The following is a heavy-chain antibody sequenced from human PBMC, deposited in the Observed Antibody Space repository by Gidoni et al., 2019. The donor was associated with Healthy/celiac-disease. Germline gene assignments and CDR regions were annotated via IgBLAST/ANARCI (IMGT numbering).Heavy chain of an antibody. J-gene: IGHJ5*02. CDR2: INHSGST. D-gene: IGHD2-15*01. CDR3: ARGRGIVVVVAATVGWFDP. CDR1: GASLSGYY. V-gene: IGHV4-34*01. Sequence: QVQLQQWGAGLLKPSETLSPPCAVYGASLSGYYWSWIRQPPGKGLEWSGEINHSGSTNYNPSLKSRVTISVDTSKNQFSLKLSSVTAADTAVYYCARGRGIVVVVAATVGWFDPWGQGTLVTVSS.